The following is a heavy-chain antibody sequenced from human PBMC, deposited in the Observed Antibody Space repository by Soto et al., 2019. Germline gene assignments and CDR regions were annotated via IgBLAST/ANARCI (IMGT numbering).Heavy chain of an antibody. CDR2: IYHSGRT. J-gene: IGHJ4*02. V-gene: IGHV4-30-2*01. CDR3: ARGSPTAGDYGDYEFDY. Sequence: QLQLQESGSGLVKPSQTLSLTCAVSGGSISSGGYSWSWIRQPPGKGLEWIGYIYHSGRTYYNPSLKSLVTISVERSKNQFSLKLSSVPAADTAVYYCARGSPTAGDYGDYEFDYWGQGTLVTVSS. D-gene: IGHD4-17*01. CDR1: GGSISSGGYS.